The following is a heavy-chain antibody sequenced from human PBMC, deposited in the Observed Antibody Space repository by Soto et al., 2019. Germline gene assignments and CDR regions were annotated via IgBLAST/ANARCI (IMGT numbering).Heavy chain of an antibody. CDR3: ARAISSGWFDY. CDR1: GFTFSSYE. V-gene: IGHV3-48*03. CDR2: ISSSDSTI. J-gene: IGHJ4*02. D-gene: IGHD6-19*01. Sequence: EVQLVESGGGLVQPGGSLRLSCAASGFTFSSYEMNWVRQAPGKGLEWVSYISSSDSTIYYADSVKGRFTISRDNAKNSLYLQMNSLRAEDTAVYYCARAISSGWFDYWGQGTLVTVSS.